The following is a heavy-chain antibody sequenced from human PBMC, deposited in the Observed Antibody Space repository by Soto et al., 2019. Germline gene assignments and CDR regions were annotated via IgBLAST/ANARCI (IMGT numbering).Heavy chain of an antibody. V-gene: IGHV1-46*01. CDR2: INPSGGST. CDR3: ARGPYYYDSSAYYEWFDP. J-gene: IGHJ5*02. CDR1: GYTFTNYY. D-gene: IGHD3-22*01. Sequence: RASVKVSCKASGYTFTNYYIHWVRRAPGQGLEWMGIINPSGGSTTYAQNFQGRLTMTRDTSTTTVYMELSSLRSEDTAVYYCARGPYYYDSSAYYEWFDPWGQGTLVTVSS.